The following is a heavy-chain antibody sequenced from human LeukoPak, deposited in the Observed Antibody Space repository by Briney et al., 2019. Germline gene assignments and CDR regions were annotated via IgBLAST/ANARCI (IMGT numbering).Heavy chain of an antibody. D-gene: IGHD3-9*01. CDR1: GCFINSYY. V-gene: IGHV4-4*07. CDR3: ARHNGFDRGYYYYMDV. J-gene: IGHJ6*03. Sequence: SETLSLTCTVSGCFINSYYWSWIRQPAGKGLEWIGRVYSSGITNYNPSLKSRITMSVDTSKNQFSLKLTSVTAADTAVYYCARHNGFDRGYYYYMDVWGKATTVTVSS. CDR2: VYSSGIT.